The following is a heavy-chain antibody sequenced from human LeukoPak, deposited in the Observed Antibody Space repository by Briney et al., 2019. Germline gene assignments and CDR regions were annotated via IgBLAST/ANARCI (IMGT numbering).Heavy chain of an antibody. CDR2: IYTSGST. D-gene: IGHD3-3*01. CDR1: GGSFSGYY. Sequence: PSXTLSLTCAVYGGSFSGYYWSWIRQPPGKGLEWIGYIYTSGSTNYNPSLKSRVTISVDTSKNQFSLKLSSVTAADTAVYYCARHTDFWSGYYQLDYWGQGTLVTVSS. CDR3: ARHTDFWSGYYQLDY. J-gene: IGHJ4*02. V-gene: IGHV4-4*09.